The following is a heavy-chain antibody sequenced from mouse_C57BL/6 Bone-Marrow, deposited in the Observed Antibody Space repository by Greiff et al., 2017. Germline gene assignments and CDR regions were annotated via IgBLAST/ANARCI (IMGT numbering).Heavy chain of an antibody. CDR3: ESSGTLGRSFDY. J-gene: IGHJ2*01. V-gene: IGHV1-55*01. D-gene: IGHD3-1*01. CDR1: GYTFTSYW. Sequence: QVQLQQPGAELVKPGASVKMSCKASGYTFTSYWITWVKQRPGQGLEWIGDIYPTSGRTNYNEKFKSKSILTVDTSSNTAYMQLSSLTSEDSAVFAGESSGTLGRSFDYWGQGTTLTVSS. CDR2: IYPTSGRT.